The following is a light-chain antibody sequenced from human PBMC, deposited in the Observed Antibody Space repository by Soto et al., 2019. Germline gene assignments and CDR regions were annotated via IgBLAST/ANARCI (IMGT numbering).Light chain of an antibody. CDR1: QSVSSSY. Sequence: EIVLTQSPGTLSLSPGERATLSCRASQSVSSSYLAWYQQKPGQAPRLLIYAASIRATDIPDRFSGSGSGTDFPLTISRREPEVFAVFYCKQYGSSPITFGQGTRLEIK. J-gene: IGKJ5*01. CDR3: KQYGSSPIT. CDR2: AAS. V-gene: IGKV3-20*01.